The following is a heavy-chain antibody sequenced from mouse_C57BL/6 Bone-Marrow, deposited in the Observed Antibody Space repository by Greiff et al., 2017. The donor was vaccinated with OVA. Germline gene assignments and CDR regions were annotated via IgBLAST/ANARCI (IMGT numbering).Heavy chain of an antibody. Sequence: VQLKQSGGGLVKPGGSLKLSCAASGFTFSSYAMSWVRQTPEKRLEWVATISDGGSYTYYPDNVKGRFTISRDNAKNNLYLQMSHLKSEDTAMYYCARDRITTVVATSYWYFDVWGTGTTVTVSS. J-gene: IGHJ1*03. CDR3: ARDRITTVVATSYWYFDV. V-gene: IGHV5-4*01. CDR1: GFTFSSYA. D-gene: IGHD1-1*01. CDR2: ISDGGSYT.